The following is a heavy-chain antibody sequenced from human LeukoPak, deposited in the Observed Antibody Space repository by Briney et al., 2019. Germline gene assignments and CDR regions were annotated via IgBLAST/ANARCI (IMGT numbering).Heavy chain of an antibody. D-gene: IGHD4/OR15-4a*01. Sequence: WVRQPPGKGLEWIGSIYYSGSTYYNPSLKSRVTMSVDTSKNQFSLKLSSVTATDTAVYYCARHSHVLPFNYWGQGTLVTVSS. CDR2: IYYSGST. CDR3: ARHSHVLPFNY. J-gene: IGHJ4*02. V-gene: IGHV4-39*01.